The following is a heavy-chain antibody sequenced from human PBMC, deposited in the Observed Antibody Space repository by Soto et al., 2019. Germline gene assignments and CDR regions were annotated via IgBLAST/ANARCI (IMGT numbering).Heavy chain of an antibody. J-gene: IGHJ4*02. V-gene: IGHV4-39*01. CDR2: IYYRGST. Sequence: QLQLQESGPGLVKPSETLSLTCTVSGGSISSSSYYWGWIRKPPGKGLEWIGSIYYRGSTYYNPSLKSRVTIPVDTSKNQFSLKLSSVTAADTAVYYPYYYDSSGYYWGFDYWGQGTLVTVSS. CDR1: GGSISSSSYY. CDR3: YYYDSSGYYWGFDY. D-gene: IGHD3-22*01.